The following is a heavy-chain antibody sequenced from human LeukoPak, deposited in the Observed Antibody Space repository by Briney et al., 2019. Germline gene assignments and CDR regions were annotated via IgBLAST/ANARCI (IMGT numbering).Heavy chain of an antibody. CDR2: IYYSGST. Sequence: KPSETLSLTCTVSGGSISSSSYYWGWIRQPPGKGLEWIGSIYYSGSTYYNPSLKSRVTISVDTSKNQFSLKLSSVTAADTAVYYCARDWIGGSYDHWGQGTLVTVSS. V-gene: IGHV4-39*07. CDR3: ARDWIGGSYDH. D-gene: IGHD1-26*01. CDR1: GGSISSSSYY. J-gene: IGHJ4*02.